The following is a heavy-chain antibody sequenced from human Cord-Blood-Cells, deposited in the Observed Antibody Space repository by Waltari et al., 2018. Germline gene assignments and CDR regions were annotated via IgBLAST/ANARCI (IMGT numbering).Heavy chain of an antibody. CDR2: IYSGGST. CDR1: GFTVSSNY. D-gene: IGHD5-12*01. Sequence: EVQLVESGGGLIQPGGSLRLSCAASGFTVSSNYMSGVRQAPGKGLEWVSVIYSGGSTYYADSVKGRFTISRDNSKNTLYLQMNSLRAEDTAVYYCAGGYDYYYYGMDVWGQGTTVTVSS. V-gene: IGHV3-53*01. CDR3: AGGYDYYYYGMDV. J-gene: IGHJ6*02.